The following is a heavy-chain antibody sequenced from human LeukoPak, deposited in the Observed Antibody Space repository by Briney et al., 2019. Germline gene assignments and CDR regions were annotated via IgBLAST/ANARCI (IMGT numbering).Heavy chain of an antibody. J-gene: IGHJ4*02. Sequence: ASVKVSCKASGYTFSSYGISWVRQAPGQGLEWMGWISAYNGNTNYAQKLQGRVTMTTDTSTSTAYMELRSLRSDDTAVYYCARGSFKNYYDSSGQLDYWGQGTLVTVFS. CDR2: ISAYNGNT. V-gene: IGHV1-18*01. CDR1: GYTFSSYG. D-gene: IGHD3-22*01. CDR3: ARGSFKNYYDSSGQLDY.